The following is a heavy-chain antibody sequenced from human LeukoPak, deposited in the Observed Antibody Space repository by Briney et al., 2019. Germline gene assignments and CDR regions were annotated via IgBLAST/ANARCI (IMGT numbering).Heavy chain of an antibody. CDR2: ISDSGGST. V-gene: IGHV3-64D*09. CDR3: VRGYSFGPYGMDV. Sequence: PGGSLRLSCSASGFPFSSYAMHWVRQAPGKGLEYASAISDSGGSTYYADSVKGRFTIYRDNSKNKLYLQMSSLRAEDTAVYFCVRGYSFGPYGMDVWGQGTTVTVSS. CDR1: GFPFSSYA. D-gene: IGHD2-15*01. J-gene: IGHJ6*02.